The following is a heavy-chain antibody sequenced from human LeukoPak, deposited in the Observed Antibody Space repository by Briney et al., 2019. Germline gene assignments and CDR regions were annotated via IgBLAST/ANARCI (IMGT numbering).Heavy chain of an antibody. CDR3: ARHGLGRGVYITRQYNYYMDV. J-gene: IGHJ6*03. V-gene: IGHV4-34*01. D-gene: IGHD3-10*01. CDR1: CGSFSTYY. Sequence: SETLSLTRAVYCGSFSTYYWGWVRQTPGNGREWIGEINHSGSTNYNPSLTSRVTVSIDTSKNQFSLKLTSVTAADTGIYFCARHGLGRGVYITRQYNYYMDVWGTGTTVTVSS. CDR2: INHSGST.